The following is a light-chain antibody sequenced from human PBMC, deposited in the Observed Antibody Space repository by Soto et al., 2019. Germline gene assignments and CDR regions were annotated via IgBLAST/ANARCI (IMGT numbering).Light chain of an antibody. CDR3: AAWDDSLKGFV. J-gene: IGLJ1*01. Sequence: QSVLTQPPSASGTPGQSVTFSCSGSTSNIGSNTVSWFQQLPGAAPKLLIHTNNKRPSGVPDRFSGSKSGTSGSLAISGLQSEDEADYYCAAWDDSLKGFVFGPGTKVTVL. CDR2: TNN. CDR1: TSNIGSNT. V-gene: IGLV1-44*01.